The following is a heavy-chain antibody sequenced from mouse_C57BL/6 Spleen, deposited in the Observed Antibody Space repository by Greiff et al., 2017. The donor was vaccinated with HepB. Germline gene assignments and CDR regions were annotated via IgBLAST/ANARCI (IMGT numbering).Heavy chain of an antibody. CDR1: GYTFTDYE. Sequence: LVESGAELVRPGASVTLSCKASGYTFTDYEMHWVKQTPVHGLEWIGAIDPETGGTAYNQKFKGKAILTADKSSSTAYMELRSLTSEDSAVYYCTRCGDGYYVRFAYWGQGTLVTVSA. J-gene: IGHJ3*01. CDR3: TRCGDGYYVRFAY. D-gene: IGHD2-3*01. V-gene: IGHV1-15*01. CDR2: IDPETGGT.